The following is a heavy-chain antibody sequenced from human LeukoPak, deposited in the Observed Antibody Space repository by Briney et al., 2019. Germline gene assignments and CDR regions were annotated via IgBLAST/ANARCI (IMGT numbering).Heavy chain of an antibody. CDR3: ARQSSGTNHEFDP. CDR2: IYYSGST. V-gene: IGHV4-39*01. Sequence: PSETLSLTCTVSGGSISSSSYYWGWIRQPPGKGLEWIGSIYYSGSTYYNPSLKSRVTISVDTSKNQFSLKLSSVTAADTAVYYCARQSSGTNHEFDPWGQGTLVTVSS. D-gene: IGHD1-26*01. CDR1: GGSISSSSYY. J-gene: IGHJ5*02.